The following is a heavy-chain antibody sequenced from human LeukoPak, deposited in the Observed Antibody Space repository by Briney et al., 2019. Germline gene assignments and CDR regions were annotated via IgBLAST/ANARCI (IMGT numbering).Heavy chain of an antibody. V-gene: IGHV3-13*01. D-gene: IGHD6-19*01. J-gene: IGHJ6*02. Sequence: PGGSLRLSCAASGFTLSSHWMSWVRLAPGKGLEWVSGIGVAGDTYYRGSVKGRFTISREKAKNSLYLQMNSLRAGDTAVYYCTRGRSFSSGWYLDYDMDVWGQGTTVTVSS. CDR3: TRGRSFSSGWYLDYDMDV. CDR2: IGVAGDT. CDR1: GFTLSSHW.